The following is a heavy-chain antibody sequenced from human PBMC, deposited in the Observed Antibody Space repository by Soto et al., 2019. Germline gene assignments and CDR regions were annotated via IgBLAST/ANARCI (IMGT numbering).Heavy chain of an antibody. CDR2: VSHSGGST. V-gene: IGHV3-23*01. Sequence: GGSLRLSCAASGITFSSYAMSWVRQAPGKGLEWVSGVSHSGGSTDYADSVKGRFIISRDNSNSTLYLQMNSLRVEDTAVYYCATEAYSDSSGLLRHYWGQGTLVTVSS. CDR1: GITFSSYA. D-gene: IGHD3-22*01. CDR3: ATEAYSDSSGLLRHY. J-gene: IGHJ4*01.